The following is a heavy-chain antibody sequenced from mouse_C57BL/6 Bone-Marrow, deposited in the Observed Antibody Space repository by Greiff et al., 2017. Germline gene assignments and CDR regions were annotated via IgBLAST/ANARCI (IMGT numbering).Heavy chain of an antibody. CDR1: GFTFSDYG. CDR3: ARDYYGSRAWFAY. D-gene: IGHD1-1*01. Sequence: EVQLVESGGGLVKPGGSLKLSCAASGFTFSDYGMHWVRQAPEKGLEWVAYISSGSSTIYYADTVKGRFTISRDYAKNTLFLQMTSLRSEDTAMYYCARDYYGSRAWFAYWGQGTLVTVSA. V-gene: IGHV5-17*01. CDR2: ISSGSSTI. J-gene: IGHJ3*01.